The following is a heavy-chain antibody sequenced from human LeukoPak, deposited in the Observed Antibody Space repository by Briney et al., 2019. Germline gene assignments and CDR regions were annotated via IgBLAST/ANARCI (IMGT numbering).Heavy chain of an antibody. Sequence: GGSLRRSCAASGFTFNRYEMNWVRQAPGKGLEWVSYISSSGSSIYYADSVKGRFTIFRDNAKKSLYLQMKSLRAEDTAVYYCARDEDMVPTIPSFFDYWGQGTLVSVSS. CDR2: ISSSGSSI. CDR1: GFTFNRYE. V-gene: IGHV3-48*03. CDR3: ARDEDMVPTIPSFFDY. J-gene: IGHJ4*02. D-gene: IGHD5-12*01.